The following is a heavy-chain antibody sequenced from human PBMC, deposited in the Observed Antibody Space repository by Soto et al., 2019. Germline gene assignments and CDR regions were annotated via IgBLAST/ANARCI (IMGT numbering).Heavy chain of an antibody. CDR2: IYYSGST. V-gene: IGHV4-30-4*01. J-gene: IGHJ5*02. CDR3: ATARYCSGGSCYWFDP. CDR1: RWSISNYNYY. Sequence: VSRWSISNYNYYWSWLSQPPGKGLEWIGYIYYSGSTYYNPSLKSRVTISVDTSKNQFSLKLSSVTAADTAVYYCATARYCSGGSCYWFDPWGQGTLVAVSS. D-gene: IGHD2-15*01.